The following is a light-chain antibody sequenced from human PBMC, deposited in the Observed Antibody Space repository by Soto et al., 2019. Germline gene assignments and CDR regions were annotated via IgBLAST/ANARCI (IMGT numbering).Light chain of an antibody. V-gene: IGKV3-20*01. CDR2: GAS. J-gene: IGKJ1*01. CDR1: QSVSSSY. Sequence: EIVLTQSPGTLSLSPGERATLSCRASQSVSSSYLAWYQQKPGQAPRLLIYGASSRATGIPDRFNGSGSGTDFTLTISRLEPEDFAVYYCQQYGSSATWTFGQGTKVDIK. CDR3: QQYGSSATWT.